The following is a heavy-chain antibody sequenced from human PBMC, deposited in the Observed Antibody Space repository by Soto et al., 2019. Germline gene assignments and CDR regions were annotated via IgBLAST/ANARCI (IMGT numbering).Heavy chain of an antibody. CDR1: GVSVTGYY. V-gene: IGHV4-59*02. J-gene: IGHJ4*02. D-gene: IGHD1-20*01. Sequence: SETLSLTCSVSGVSVTGYYWTWIRHSPGKGLEWIGYVYHTGNTYYNPSLKSRVTISLDTSKNQVSLRLRSVTAADAAVYYCAREQYNWKLWGQGTLVTVSS. CDR3: AREQYNWKL. CDR2: VYHTGNT.